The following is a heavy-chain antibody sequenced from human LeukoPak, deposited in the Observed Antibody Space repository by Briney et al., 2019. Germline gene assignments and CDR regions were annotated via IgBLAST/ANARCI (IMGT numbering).Heavy chain of an antibody. D-gene: IGHD2-15*01. CDR3: ARGRVVKLDY. Sequence: PETLSLTCAVYGGSFSGYYWSWIRQPPGKGLEWIGEINHSGSTNYNPSLKSRVTISVDTSKNQFSLKLSSVTAADTAVYYCARGRVVKLDYWGQGTLVTVSS. J-gene: IGHJ4*02. CDR1: GGSFSGYY. CDR2: INHSGST. V-gene: IGHV4-34*01.